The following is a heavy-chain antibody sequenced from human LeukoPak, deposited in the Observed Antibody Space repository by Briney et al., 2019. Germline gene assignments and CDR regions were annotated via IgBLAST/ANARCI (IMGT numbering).Heavy chain of an antibody. CDR3: ARDWDGLNAFDI. CDR2: IKKDGRVK. D-gene: IGHD1-26*01. Sequence: VGSLRLSCTASGDTFSTYIMRWVRQAPGKGLEWVANIKKDGRVKNYVDPVMGRFNTSRENDKNPLYLQLNSLRAEDTAVYYCARDWDGLNAFDIWGQGTMVTVSS. J-gene: IGHJ3*02. CDR1: GDTFSTYI. V-gene: IGHV3-7*01.